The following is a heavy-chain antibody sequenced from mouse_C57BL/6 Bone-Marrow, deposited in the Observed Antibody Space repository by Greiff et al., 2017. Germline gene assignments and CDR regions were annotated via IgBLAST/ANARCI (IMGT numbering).Heavy chain of an antibody. D-gene: IGHD1-1*01. CDR3: ARDYYGSDWYFDV. J-gene: IGHJ1*03. Sequence: QVQLQQSGAELARPGASVKLSCKASGYTFTSSGISWVKQRTGQGLEWIGEIYPRSGNTYYNEKFKGKATLTADKSSSTAYMELRSLTSEDSAVYFCARDYYGSDWYFDVWGTGTTVTVSS. V-gene: IGHV1-81*01. CDR1: GYTFTSSG. CDR2: IYPRSGNT.